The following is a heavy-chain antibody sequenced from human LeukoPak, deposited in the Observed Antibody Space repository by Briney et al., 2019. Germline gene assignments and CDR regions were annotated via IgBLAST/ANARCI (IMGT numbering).Heavy chain of an antibody. CDR3: ARDDYYDSSGYYFTRFYYYYGMDV. J-gene: IGHJ6*02. Sequence: GGSLRLSCAASGFTVSSNYMSWVRQAPGKGLEWVSVIYSGGSTYYADSVKGRFTISRDNSKNTLYLQMNSLRAEDTAVYYCARDDYYDSSGYYFTRFYYYYGMDVWGQGTTITVSS. CDR1: GFTVSSNY. V-gene: IGHV3-53*01. CDR2: IYSGGST. D-gene: IGHD3-22*01.